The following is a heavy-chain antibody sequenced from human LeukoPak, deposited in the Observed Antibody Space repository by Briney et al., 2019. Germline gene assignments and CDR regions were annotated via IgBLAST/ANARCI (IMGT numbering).Heavy chain of an antibody. Sequence: SETLSLTCAVCGGSFRGYYWSWIRQPPGKGLEWVGEINHSGSTNYNPSLKRRVPISVGTSKNQFFLPLSSEAAADKSGYYCARLSTGSLHYFDCWGQGTLVTVSS. CDR2: INHSGST. J-gene: IGHJ4*02. CDR3: ARLSTGSLHYFDC. V-gene: IGHV4-34*01. D-gene: IGHD1-1*01. CDR1: GGSFRGYY.